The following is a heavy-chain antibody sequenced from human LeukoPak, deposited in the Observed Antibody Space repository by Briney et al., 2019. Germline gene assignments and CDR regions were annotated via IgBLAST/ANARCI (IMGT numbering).Heavy chain of an antibody. D-gene: IGHD5-12*01. V-gene: IGHV3-33*01. Sequence: GGSLRLSCAASGFTFSSYGMHWVRQAPGKGLEWVAVIWYDGSNKYYADSVKGRFTISRDNSKNTLYLQMNSLRAEDTAVYYCAGAGDIVATTSFDYWGQGTLVTVSS. CDR2: IWYDGSNK. CDR3: AGAGDIVATTSFDY. J-gene: IGHJ4*02. CDR1: GFTFSSYG.